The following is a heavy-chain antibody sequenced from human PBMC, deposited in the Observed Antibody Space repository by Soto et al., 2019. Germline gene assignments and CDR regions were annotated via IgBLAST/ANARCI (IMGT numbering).Heavy chain of an antibody. Sequence: EVQLLESGGGLVQPGGSLRLSCAASGFTFSSYAMSWVRQAPGKGLEWVSAISGSGGSTYYADSVKGRFTISRDNSKNSLYLQMNSLRAEDTAVYYCAKADYDFCSGYLELDYWGQGTLVTVSS. CDR2: ISGSGGST. J-gene: IGHJ4*02. CDR3: AKADYDFCSGYLELDY. D-gene: IGHD3-3*01. CDR1: GFTFSSYA. V-gene: IGHV3-23*01.